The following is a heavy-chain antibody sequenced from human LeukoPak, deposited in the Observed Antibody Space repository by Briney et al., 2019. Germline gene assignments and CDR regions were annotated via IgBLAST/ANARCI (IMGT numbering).Heavy chain of an antibody. D-gene: IGHD2-2*02. CDR1: GFTFSSYA. Sequence: GGSLRLSCAASGFTFSSYAMSWVRQAPGKGLEWVSAISGSGDSTYYADSVKGRFTISRDNSKNTLYLQMNSLRAEDTAVYYCAKDLVGYCSSTSCYTGPFDYWGQGTLVTVSS. CDR3: AKDLVGYCSSTSCYTGPFDY. V-gene: IGHV3-23*01. J-gene: IGHJ4*02. CDR2: ISGSGDST.